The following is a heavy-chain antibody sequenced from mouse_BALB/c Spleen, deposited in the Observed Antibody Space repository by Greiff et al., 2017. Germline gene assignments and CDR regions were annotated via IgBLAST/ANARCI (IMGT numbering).Heavy chain of an antibody. J-gene: IGHJ4*01. D-gene: IGHD1-2*01. Sequence: VQLKQSGPELVKPGASVKISCKASGYTFTDYNMHWVKQSHGKSLEWIGYIYPYNGGTGYNQKFKSKATLTVDNSSSTAYMELRSLTSEDSAVYYCARGATATGAMDYWGQGTSVTVSS. CDR2: IYPYNGGT. V-gene: IGHV1S29*02. CDR1: GYTFTDYN. CDR3: ARGATATGAMDY.